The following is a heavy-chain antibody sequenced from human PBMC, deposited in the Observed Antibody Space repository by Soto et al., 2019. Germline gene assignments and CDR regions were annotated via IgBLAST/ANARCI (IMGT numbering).Heavy chain of an antibody. V-gene: IGHV1-69*06. D-gene: IGHD3-22*01. CDR2: IIPIFGTA. J-gene: IGHJ2*01. CDR3: ARVIKYYDSSGNYWYFDL. CDR1: GGTFSSYA. Sequence: QVQLVQSGAEVKKPGSSVKVSCKASGGTFSSYAISWVRQAPGQGLEWMGGIIPIFGTANCAQKFQGRVTITADKSTSTAYMELSSLRSEDTAVYYCARVIKYYDSSGNYWYFDLWGRGTLVTVSS.